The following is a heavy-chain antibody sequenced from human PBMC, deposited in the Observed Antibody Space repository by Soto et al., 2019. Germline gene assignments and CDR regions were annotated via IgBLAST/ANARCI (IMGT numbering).Heavy chain of an antibody. V-gene: IGHV4-38-2*02. CDR3: ARASAGHSGPGHSYDP. CDR1: GYSISSGYY. CDR2: ISHSGTS. D-gene: IGHD3-10*01. Sequence: SETLSLTCTVSGYSISSGYYWSWIRQTPGKGLEWIGSISHSGTSFYNPSLRSRVTISMDTSNNHFSLKLNSLTATDKAVYYCARASAGHSGPGHSYDPSGQGNLVTVSS. J-gene: IGHJ5*02.